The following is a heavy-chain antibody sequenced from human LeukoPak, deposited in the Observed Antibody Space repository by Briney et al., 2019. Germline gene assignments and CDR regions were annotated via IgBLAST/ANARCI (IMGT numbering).Heavy chain of an antibody. CDR3: ARDLGLKYGSGTYTFDP. Sequence: GGSLRPSCAASGFSFSTYGMHWVRQAPGKGPEWVAVIWYDGSHQYYTDSVKGRFTISRDMSTNTLHLQMNSLRVDDTALYYCARDLGLKYGSGTYTFDPWGQGTLVIVS. V-gene: IGHV3-33*01. D-gene: IGHD3-10*01. CDR1: GFSFSTYG. J-gene: IGHJ5*02. CDR2: IWYDGSHQ.